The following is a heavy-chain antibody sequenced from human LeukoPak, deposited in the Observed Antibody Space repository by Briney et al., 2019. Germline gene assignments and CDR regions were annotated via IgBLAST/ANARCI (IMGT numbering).Heavy chain of an antibody. Sequence: GGSLRLSCAASGFFFNKYWMSWVRQAPGKGLEWVGNIDEGGSGKWYVDSVKGRFTMSRDNAKNSLFLEMNSLRVEDTAIYYCARDRGDGYNYRSPFDSWGQGTLVTVSS. CDR2: IDEGGSGK. CDR3: ARDRGDGYNYRSPFDS. CDR1: GFFFNKYW. D-gene: IGHD5-24*01. V-gene: IGHV3-7*01. J-gene: IGHJ4*02.